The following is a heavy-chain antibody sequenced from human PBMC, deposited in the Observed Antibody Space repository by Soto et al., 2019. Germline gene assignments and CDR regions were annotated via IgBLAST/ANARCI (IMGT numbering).Heavy chain of an antibody. D-gene: IGHD2-2*01. J-gene: IGHJ4*02. CDR3: ATAISSPFSNFDY. CDR1: GFTFSTYW. CDR2: IKEDGSEE. Sequence: EVQLVQSGGDLVQPGGSLRLSCVASGFTFSTYWMTWVRQAPGMGLEWVAGIKEDGSEEVYVDSVKGRFSISRDNAKTSLYLQLNSLGAEDTAVYFCATAISSPFSNFDYWGQGSLVTVSS. V-gene: IGHV3-7*01.